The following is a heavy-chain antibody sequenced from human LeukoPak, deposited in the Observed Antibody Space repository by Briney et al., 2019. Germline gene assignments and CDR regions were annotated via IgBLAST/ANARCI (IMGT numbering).Heavy chain of an antibody. V-gene: IGHV1-2*02. J-gene: IGHJ5*02. D-gene: IGHD6-13*01. CDR2: INPNSGGT. CDR3: ARDRQLTGNWFDP. Sequence: ASVKVSCKASGYTFTGYYMHWVRQAPGQGLEWMGWINPNSGGTNYAQKFQGRVTMTRDTSISTAYMELSRLRSDDTAVYYCARDRQLTGNWFDPWGQGTLVTVSS. CDR1: GYTFTGYY.